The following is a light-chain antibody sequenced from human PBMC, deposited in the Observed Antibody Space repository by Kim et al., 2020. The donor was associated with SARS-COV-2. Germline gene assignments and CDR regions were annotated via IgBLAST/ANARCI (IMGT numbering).Light chain of an antibody. J-gene: IGLJ2*01. Sequence: GQSLTISCTGSSSDLSGYTDVSWYQQHPGKAPKLMIYEVNKRPSGVPDRFSGSKSGNTASLTVSGLQADDEADYYCSSYAGSNNWVFGGGTQLTVL. CDR2: EVN. V-gene: IGLV2-8*01. CDR1: SSDLSGYTD. CDR3: SSYAGSNNWV.